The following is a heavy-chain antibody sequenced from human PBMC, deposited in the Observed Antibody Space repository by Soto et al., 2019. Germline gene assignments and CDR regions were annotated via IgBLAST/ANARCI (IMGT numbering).Heavy chain of an antibody. D-gene: IGHD2-15*01. CDR2: ISSSSSTI. V-gene: IGHV3-48*01. Sequence: EVQLVESGGGLVQPGGSLRLSCAASGFTFSSYSMNWVRQAPGKGLEWVSYISSSSSTIYYADSVKGRFTISRDNAKNSLYLQMNSLRAEDTAVYYCAREEKYCSGGSCYWPDYWGQGTLVTVSS. CDR1: GFTFSSYS. J-gene: IGHJ4*02. CDR3: AREEKYCSGGSCYWPDY.